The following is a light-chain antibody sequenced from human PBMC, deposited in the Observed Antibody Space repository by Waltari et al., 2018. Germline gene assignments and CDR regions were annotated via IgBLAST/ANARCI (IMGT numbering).Light chain of an antibody. CDR3: SSYAGSNTVV. Sequence: QSALTQPPSASGSPGQSVTISCTGTSSDVGGYNYVSWYQQYPGKAPKLMIYAVSKRPSGVPERFSGSKSGNTASLTVSGLQGDDEADYYCSSYAGSNTVVFGGGTKLTVL. CDR2: AVS. J-gene: IGLJ2*01. CDR1: SSDVGGYNY. V-gene: IGLV2-8*01.